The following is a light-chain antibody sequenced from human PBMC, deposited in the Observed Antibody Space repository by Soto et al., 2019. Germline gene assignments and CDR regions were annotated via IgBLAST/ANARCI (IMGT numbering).Light chain of an antibody. CDR2: GAS. J-gene: IGKJ1*01. CDR1: QSVSNN. V-gene: IGKV3-15*01. CDR3: QQYKKWPPER. Sequence: EIVMTQSPATLSVSPGERATLSCRAGQSVSNNVAWYQQKPGQAPRLLIYGASTRATGIPDRFSGSGSGTEFTLTISSLQSEDFAVYYCQQYKKWPPERFGQGTKVEFK.